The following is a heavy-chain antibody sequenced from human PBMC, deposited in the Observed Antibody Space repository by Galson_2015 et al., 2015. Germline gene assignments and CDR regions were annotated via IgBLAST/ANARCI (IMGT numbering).Heavy chain of an antibody. V-gene: IGHV3-30*18. CDR1: GFTFSSYG. J-gene: IGHJ3*02. Sequence: SLRLSCAASGFTFSSYGMHWVRQAPGKGLEWVAVISYDGSNKYYADSVKGRFTISRDNSKNTLYLQMNSLRAEDTAVYYCAKPGYCSSTSCYIGRGAFDIWGQRTMVTVSS. CDR3: AKPGYCSSTSCYIGRGAFDI. CDR2: ISYDGSNK. D-gene: IGHD2-2*02.